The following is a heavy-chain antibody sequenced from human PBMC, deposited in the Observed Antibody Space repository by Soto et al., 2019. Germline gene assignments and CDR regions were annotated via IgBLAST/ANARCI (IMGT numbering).Heavy chain of an antibody. J-gene: IGHJ4*02. CDR2: IYHSGST. Sequence: SETLSLTCAVSGGSISSGGYSWSWIRQPPGKGLEWIGYIYHSGSTYYNPSLKSRVTISVDTSKNQFSLKLSSVTAADTAVYYCARLEAYCSGGSCYFFDYWGQGTLVTVSS. CDR3: ARLEAYCSGGSCYFFDY. D-gene: IGHD2-15*01. CDR1: GGSISSGGYS. V-gene: IGHV4-30-2*03.